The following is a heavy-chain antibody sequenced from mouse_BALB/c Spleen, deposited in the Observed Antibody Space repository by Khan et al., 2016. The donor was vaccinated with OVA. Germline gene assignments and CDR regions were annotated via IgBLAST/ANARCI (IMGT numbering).Heavy chain of an antibody. CDR3: ARRGGGDYGNSSPPTMDY. CDR2: INPYNDGT. V-gene: IGHV1S136*01. CDR1: GYTFTNYV. J-gene: IGHJ4*01. Sequence: EVQLQQSGPELVKPGASVKMSCKASGYTFTNYVMHWVKQKPGQGLEWIGYINPYNDGTKYNEKFKGKATLTSDKSSSTAYMKLSSLTSEDSAVFDCARRGGGDYGNSSPPTMDYWGQGTSVTVSS. D-gene: IGHD1-1*01.